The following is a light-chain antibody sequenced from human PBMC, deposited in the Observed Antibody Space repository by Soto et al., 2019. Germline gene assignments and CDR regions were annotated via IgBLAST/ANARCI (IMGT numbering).Light chain of an antibody. CDR2: DAS. V-gene: IGKV1-33*01. Sequence: DIQMSQSPSSLSSSVGDRVTITCQASHDISKNLNWYQQKPGKAPNLLIYDASNLQTGVPSRFSGSGYGTDFIFTISRLQPEDFGTYYCQHYDTLPAVTFGGGTKVETK. J-gene: IGKJ4*01. CDR3: QHYDTLPAVT. CDR1: HDISKN.